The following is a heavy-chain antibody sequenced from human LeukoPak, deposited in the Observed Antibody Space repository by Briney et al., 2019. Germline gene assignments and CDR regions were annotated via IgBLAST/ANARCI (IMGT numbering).Heavy chain of an antibody. D-gene: IGHD3-10*01. J-gene: IGHJ4*02. Sequence: GASVKVSCKASGYTFTSYGISWVRQAPGQGLEWMGWVSAYNGNTNYAQRLQGRVTMTTDASTSTAYMELRSLRSDDTAVYYCARDASGYFDYWGQGTLVTVSS. CDR1: GYTFTSYG. CDR3: ARDASGYFDY. CDR2: VSAYNGNT. V-gene: IGHV1-18*01.